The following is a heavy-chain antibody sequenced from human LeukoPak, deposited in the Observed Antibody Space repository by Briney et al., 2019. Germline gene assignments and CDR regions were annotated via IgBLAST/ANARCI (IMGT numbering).Heavy chain of an antibody. CDR2: FDPEGGET. Sequence: ASVKVSCKVSGYTLTELSMHWVRQAPGKGLEWMGGFDPEGGETIYAQKFQGRVTMTEDTSTDTAYMELSSLRSEDTAVYYCATPRRRYDSALPFDPWGQGTLVTVSS. V-gene: IGHV1-24*01. D-gene: IGHD1-1*01. CDR1: GYTLTELS. CDR3: ATPRRRYDSALPFDP. J-gene: IGHJ5*02.